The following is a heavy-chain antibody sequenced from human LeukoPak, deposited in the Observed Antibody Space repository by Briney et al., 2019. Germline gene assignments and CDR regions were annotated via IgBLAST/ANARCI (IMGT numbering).Heavy chain of an antibody. D-gene: IGHD4-23*01. CDR2: IIPILGIA. Sequence: SVKVSCKASGGTFSSYTISWVRQAPGQGLEWMGRIIPILGIANYAQKFQGRVTITADKSTSTAYMELSSLRSEDTAVYYCATETYPVGYYYYYYMDVWGKGTTVTVSS. V-gene: IGHV1-69*02. J-gene: IGHJ6*03. CDR1: GGTFSSYT. CDR3: ATETYPVGYYYYYYMDV.